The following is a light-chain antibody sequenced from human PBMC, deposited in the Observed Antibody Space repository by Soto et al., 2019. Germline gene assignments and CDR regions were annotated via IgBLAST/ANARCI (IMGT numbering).Light chain of an antibody. Sequence: EIVLTQSPATLSLSPGERATLSCRASQSVRSSLGWYQQKPGQARRLLIYDASNKATGIPARFSGSGSGTDFTLTITSLEPEDFAVYYCQHRSNWPRTFGQGTKLEIK. CDR1: QSVRSS. CDR3: QHRSNWPRT. J-gene: IGKJ2*01. V-gene: IGKV3-11*01. CDR2: DAS.